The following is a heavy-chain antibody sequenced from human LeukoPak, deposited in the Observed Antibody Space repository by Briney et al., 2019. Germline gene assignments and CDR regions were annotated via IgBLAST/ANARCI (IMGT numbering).Heavy chain of an antibody. D-gene: IGHD6-19*01. J-gene: IGHJ4*02. CDR3: ARDGIMTNSAWDFDY. Sequence: PSETLSLTCTVSGGSISSSSYYWGWIRQPPGKGLEWIGSIYYSGSTNYNPSLKSRVTISVDTSKNKFSLKLSSVTAADTAVYYCARDGIMTNSAWDFDYWGQGTLVTVSS. CDR2: IYYSGST. V-gene: IGHV4-39*07. CDR1: GGSISSSSYY.